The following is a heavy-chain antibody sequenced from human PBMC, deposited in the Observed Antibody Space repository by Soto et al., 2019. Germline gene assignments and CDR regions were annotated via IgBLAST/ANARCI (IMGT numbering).Heavy chain of an antibody. J-gene: IGHJ5*02. CDR1: GYTFTGYY. CDR2: INPNSGGT. D-gene: IGHD3-3*01. V-gene: IGHV1-2*02. CDR3: ARDYNDFWSGYYISGDWFDP. Sequence: ASVKVSCKASGYTFTGYYMHWVRQAPGQGLEWMGWINPNSGGTNYAQKFQGRVTTTRDTSISTAYMELSRLRSDDTAVYYCARDYNDFWSGYYISGDWFDPWGQEPLVTVSS.